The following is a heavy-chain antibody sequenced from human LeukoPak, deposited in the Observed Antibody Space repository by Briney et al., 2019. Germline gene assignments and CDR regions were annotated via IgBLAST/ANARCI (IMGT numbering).Heavy chain of an antibody. CDR2: SNDSGGT. J-gene: IGHJ5*02. D-gene: IGHD4-11*01. V-gene: IGHV4-34*01. Sequence: SETLSLTCAVYGGTFSGYYWSWIRQPPGKRLEWVGESNDSGGTNYNPSLKSRVTISVDRSKNQFSLKLSSVTAADTAVYYCARDLHSPYNWNDVWGQGTLVTVSS. CDR3: ARDLHSPYNWNDV. CDR1: GGTFSGYY.